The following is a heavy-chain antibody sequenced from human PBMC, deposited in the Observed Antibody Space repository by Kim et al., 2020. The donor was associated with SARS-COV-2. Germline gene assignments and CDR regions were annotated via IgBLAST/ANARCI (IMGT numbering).Heavy chain of an antibody. D-gene: IGHD6-13*01. Sequence: SETLSLTCAVYGGSFSGYYWSWIRQPPGKGLEWIGEIDHSGSTNYNPSLKSRVTISVDTSKNQFSLKVNSVTAADTAVYYCARGRIAAAGRWGQGTLVTV. CDR1: GGSFSGYY. J-gene: IGHJ1*01. CDR3: ARGRIAAAGR. CDR2: IDHSGST. V-gene: IGHV4-34*01.